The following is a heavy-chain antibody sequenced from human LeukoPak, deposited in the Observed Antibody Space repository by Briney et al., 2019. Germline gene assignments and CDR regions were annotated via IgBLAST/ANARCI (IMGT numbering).Heavy chain of an antibody. J-gene: IGHJ6*03. CDR1: GGSISSYY. Sequence: PSETLSLTCTVSGGSISSYYWSWMRQPPGKGLEGIGYIYYSGSTNYNPSLKRRVTISVDSSKNQFSLKLSSVTAADTAVYYCARVPIAARQNPDYYYYMDVWGKGTTVTVPS. D-gene: IGHD6-6*01. CDR3: ARVPIAARQNPDYYYYMDV. CDR2: IYYSGST. V-gene: IGHV4-59*01.